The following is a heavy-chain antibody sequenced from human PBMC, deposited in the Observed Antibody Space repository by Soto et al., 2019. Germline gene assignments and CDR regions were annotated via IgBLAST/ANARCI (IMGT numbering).Heavy chain of an antibody. J-gene: IGHJ6*03. CDR1: GGSISGYY. CDR3: ARLTGGTYLSFYYYIGV. V-gene: IGHV4-59*01. CDR2: IYYSGTT. D-gene: IGHD2-8*02. Sequence: QVQLQESGPGLVKPSETLSLTCTVSGGSISGYYWSWIRQPPGKGLEWIGYIYYSGTTNYDPSLKSRVTMSVDTSKNQSSLKLSSVTAADTAVYYCARLTGGTYLSFYYYIGVWGKGTTVTVSS.